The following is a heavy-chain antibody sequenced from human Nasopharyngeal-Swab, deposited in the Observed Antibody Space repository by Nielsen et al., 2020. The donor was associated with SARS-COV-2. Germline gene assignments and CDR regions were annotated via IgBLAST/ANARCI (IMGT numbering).Heavy chain of an antibody. CDR2: VYTSGST. D-gene: IGHD1-1*01. V-gene: IGHV4-4*07. Sequence: SETLSLICSVSGGSISGYFLSWIRQPAGEGLEWIGRVYTSGSTNYNPSLKSRVTISIDMSKNQFSLELRSVTAADTAFYYCARSGTTKYGLDVWGRGTTVIVSS. CDR1: GGSISGYF. J-gene: IGHJ6*01. CDR3: ARSGTTKYGLDV.